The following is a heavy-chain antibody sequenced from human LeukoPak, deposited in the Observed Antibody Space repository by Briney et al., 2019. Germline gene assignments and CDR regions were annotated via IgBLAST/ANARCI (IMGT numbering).Heavy chain of an antibody. CDR3: ARVSYSSYYGFDY. CDR2: INPNSGGT. D-gene: IGHD6-6*01. CDR1: GYTFTGYY. V-gene: IGHV1-2*02. Sequence: GASVKVSCKASGYTFTGYYMHWVRQAPAQGLELMGWINPNSGGTNYAQKFQGRVTMTRDTSISTAYIELSRLRSDDTAVYYCARVSYSSYYGFDYWGQGTLVTVSS. J-gene: IGHJ4*02.